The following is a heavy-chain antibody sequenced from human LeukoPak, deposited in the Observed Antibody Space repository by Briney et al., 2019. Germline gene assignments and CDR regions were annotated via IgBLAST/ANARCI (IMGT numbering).Heavy chain of an antibody. CDR2: IEKDGSNK. CDR1: GFTFKTYG. V-gene: IGHV3-30*02. J-gene: IGHJ4*02. D-gene: IGHD3-22*01. CDR3: AKSATHSSGYPYYFDY. Sequence: PGGSLRLSCAASGFTFKTYGMHWVRQAPGKGLDWVAFIEKDGSNKYYADSVKGRFTISRDNSKNTLYLQMNSLRAEDTAIYYCAKSATHSSGYPYYFDYWGQGTLVTVSS.